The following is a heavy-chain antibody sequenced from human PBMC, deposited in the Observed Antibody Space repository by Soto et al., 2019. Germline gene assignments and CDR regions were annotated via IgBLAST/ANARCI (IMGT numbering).Heavy chain of an antibody. J-gene: IGHJ6*02. Sequence: EVQLLESGGGLVQPGGSLRLSCAASGFTFSSYAMSWVRQAPGKGLEWVSAISGSGGSTYYADSVKGRFTISRDNSKNTLYLQMNSLRAEDTAVYYCAKSGIPIVGATDYYYYYGMDVWGQGTTVTVSS. CDR1: GFTFSSYA. D-gene: IGHD1-26*01. V-gene: IGHV3-23*01. CDR3: AKSGIPIVGATDYYYYYGMDV. CDR2: ISGSGGST.